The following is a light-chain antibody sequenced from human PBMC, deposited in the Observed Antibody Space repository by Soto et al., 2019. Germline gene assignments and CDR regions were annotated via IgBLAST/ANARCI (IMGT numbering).Light chain of an antibody. CDR2: DVN. V-gene: IGLV2-14*01. Sequence: QSVLTQPASVSGSPGQSITISCTGASSDVGVYNYVSWYQQHPGKAPKVMIYDVNNRPSGVSNRFSGSKSGNTASLTISGLQAEDEADYYCNSYTSSSTYVFGTGTKVTVL. CDR1: SSDVGVYNY. CDR3: NSYTSSSTYV. J-gene: IGLJ1*01.